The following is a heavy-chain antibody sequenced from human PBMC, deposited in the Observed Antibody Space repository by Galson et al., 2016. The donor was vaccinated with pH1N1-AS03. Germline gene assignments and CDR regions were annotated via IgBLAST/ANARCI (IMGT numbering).Heavy chain of an antibody. V-gene: IGHV1-18*04. Sequence: SVKVSCKASGYSFPTYSFNWVRQAPGQGLEWLGWISAYSGDTHYARKFQGRVTITADTSRDTAYMDLSGLRSADTAIYYCATDGPRGSLSSWGQGTLVTVSS. D-gene: IGHD6-6*01. CDR1: GYSFPTYS. CDR3: ATDGPRGSLSS. J-gene: IGHJ4*02. CDR2: ISAYSGDT.